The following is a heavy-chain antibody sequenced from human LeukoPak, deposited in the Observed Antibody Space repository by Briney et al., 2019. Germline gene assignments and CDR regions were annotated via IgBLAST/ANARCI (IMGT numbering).Heavy chain of an antibody. CDR3: ARDLRTDSRNWAAFDY. J-gene: IGHJ4*02. CDR2: MNPNSGNT. V-gene: IGHV1-8*03. CDR1: GYTFTSYD. Sequence: GASVKVSCKASGYTFTSYDINWVRQATGQGLEWVGWMNPNSGNTGYAQKFQGRVTITRNTAISTAYMELSSLRSEDTAVYYCARDLRTDSRNWAAFDYWAREPWSPSPQ. D-gene: IGHD6-13*01.